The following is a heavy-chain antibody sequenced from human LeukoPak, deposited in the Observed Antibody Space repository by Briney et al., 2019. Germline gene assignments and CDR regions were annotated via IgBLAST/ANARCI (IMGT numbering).Heavy chain of an antibody. J-gene: IGHJ4*02. CDR1: GLTFSDYY. CDR3: ASHGGHDYFDY. V-gene: IGHV3-11*06. Sequence: PGGSLRLSCAASGLTFSDYYMSWIRQAPGKGLEWVSYISSSSGYTKYADSVKGRFTISRDNAKNSLYLQMNSLRAEDTAVHYCASHGGHDYFDYWGQGTLVTVSS. D-gene: IGHD5-12*01. CDR2: ISSSSGYT.